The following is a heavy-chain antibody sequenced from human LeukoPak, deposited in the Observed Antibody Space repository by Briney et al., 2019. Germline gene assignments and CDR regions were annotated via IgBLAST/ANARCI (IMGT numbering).Heavy chain of an antibody. CDR1: GFTFSSYE. Sequence: GGSLRLSCAASGFTFSSYEMNWVRQAPGKGLEWVSYISSSGSTIYYADSVKGRFTISRDNAKNSLYLQMNSLRAGDTAVYYCGSYSSGWYRNAFDIWGQGTMVTVSS. CDR2: ISSSGSTI. V-gene: IGHV3-48*03. D-gene: IGHD6-19*01. J-gene: IGHJ3*02. CDR3: GSYSSGWYRNAFDI.